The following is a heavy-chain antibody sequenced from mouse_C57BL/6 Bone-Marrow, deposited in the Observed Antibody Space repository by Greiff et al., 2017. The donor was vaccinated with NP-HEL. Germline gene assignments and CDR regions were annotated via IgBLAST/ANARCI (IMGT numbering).Heavy chain of an antibody. CDR3: TSYYYGSSPFDY. D-gene: IGHD1-1*01. Sequence: VQLQQSGAELVRPGASVKLSCTASGFNIKDDYMHWVKQRPEQGLEWIGWIDPENGDTEYASKFQGKATITADTSSNTAYLQLSSLTSEDTAVYYCTSYYYGSSPFDYWGQVTTLTVSS. CDR1: GFNIKDDY. J-gene: IGHJ2*01. CDR2: IDPENGDT. V-gene: IGHV14-4*01.